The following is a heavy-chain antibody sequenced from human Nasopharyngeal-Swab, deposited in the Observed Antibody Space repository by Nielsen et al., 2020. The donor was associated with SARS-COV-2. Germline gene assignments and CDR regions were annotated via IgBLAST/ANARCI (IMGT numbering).Heavy chain of an antibody. CDR3: ASGQCINGVCNPTDGLDV. Sequence: SVKVSCKASGLSITYRFLLWMRQAPGQALEWMGWITPVKGNAKYAQKFQSRVSITRDGSRTTASLQLSSLRPDDTAMYFCASGQCINGVCNPTDGLDVWGQGTSVTVS. CDR1: GLSITYRF. J-gene: IGHJ6*02. V-gene: IGHV1-45*02. D-gene: IGHD2-8*01. CDR2: ITPVKGNA.